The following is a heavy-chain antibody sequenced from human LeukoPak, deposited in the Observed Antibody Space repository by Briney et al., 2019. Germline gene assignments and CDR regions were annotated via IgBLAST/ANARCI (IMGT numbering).Heavy chain of an antibody. D-gene: IGHD5-24*01. CDR3: ARGRRDGYMLLWEDY. V-gene: IGHV4-39*07. Sequence: PSETLSLTCTVSGGSISSSIYYWGWIRQPPGKGLEWIGSMSYSGSTYYNPSLKSRVTISVDTSKNQVSLKLSSVTAADTAVYYCARGRRDGYMLLWEDYWGQGTLVTVSS. CDR1: GGSISSSIYY. CDR2: MSYSGST. J-gene: IGHJ4*02.